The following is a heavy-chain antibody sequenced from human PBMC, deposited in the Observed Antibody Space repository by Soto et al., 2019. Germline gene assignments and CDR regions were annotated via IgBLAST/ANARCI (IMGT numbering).Heavy chain of an antibody. J-gene: IGHJ5*02. V-gene: IGHV1-69*13. CDR3: ARDLDYGDYANWFDP. Sequence: SVKVSCKASGGTFSSYAISWVRQAPGQGLEWMGGIIPIFGTANYAQKFQGRVTITADESTSTAYMELSSLRSEDTAVYYCARDLDYGDYANWFDPWGQGTLVTVSS. D-gene: IGHD4-17*01. CDR2: IIPIFGTA. CDR1: GGTFSSYA.